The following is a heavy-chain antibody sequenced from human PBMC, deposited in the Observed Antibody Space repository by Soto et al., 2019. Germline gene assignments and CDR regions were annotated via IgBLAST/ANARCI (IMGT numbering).Heavy chain of an antibody. CDR1: GGSFSGYY. J-gene: IGHJ3*02. Sequence: TLSLPCAVYGGSFSGYYWSWIRQPPGKGLEWIGEINHSGSTNYNPSLKSRVTISVDTSKNQFSLKLSSVTAADTAVYYCARGILVVPAAMEPTVGAFDIWGQGTMVTVSS. D-gene: IGHD2-2*01. V-gene: IGHV4-34*01. CDR3: ARGILVVPAAMEPTVGAFDI. CDR2: INHSGST.